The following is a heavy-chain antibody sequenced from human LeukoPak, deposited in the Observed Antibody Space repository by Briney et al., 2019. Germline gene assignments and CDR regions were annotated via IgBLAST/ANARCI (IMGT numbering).Heavy chain of an antibody. CDR3: ARTTRGTVVNYYYYYMDV. J-gene: IGHJ6*03. D-gene: IGHD4-23*01. Sequence: GGSLRLSCAASGFTFSSYGMSWVRQAPGKGLEWVSYISSSGSTIYYADSVKGRFTISRDNAKNSLYLQMNSLRAEDTAVYYCARTTRGTVVNYYYYYMDVWGKGTTVTISS. V-gene: IGHV3-48*04. CDR1: GFTFSSYG. CDR2: ISSSGSTI.